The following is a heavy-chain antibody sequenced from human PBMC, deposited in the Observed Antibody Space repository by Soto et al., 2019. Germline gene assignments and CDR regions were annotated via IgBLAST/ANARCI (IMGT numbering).Heavy chain of an antibody. D-gene: IGHD1-26*01. V-gene: IGHV4-4*01. CDR2: IYHSGST. CDR1: SGSISSSNW. CDR3: ARVRGGGSSGLGY. Sequence: QVQLQESGPGLVKPSGTLSLTCAVSSGSISSSNWWSWVRQPPGKGLEWIGEIYHSGSTNYNPSLKSRVTLSGDKSKNQVSLKLSSVAAADPAVYCCARVRGGGSSGLGYWGQGTLVTVSS. J-gene: IGHJ4*02.